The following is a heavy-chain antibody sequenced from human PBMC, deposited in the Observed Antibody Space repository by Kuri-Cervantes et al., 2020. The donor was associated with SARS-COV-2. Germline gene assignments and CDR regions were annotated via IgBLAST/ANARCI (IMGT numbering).Heavy chain of an antibody. V-gene: IGHV1-69*04. D-gene: IGHD3-3*01. CDR3: ARRLRFSHSDAFDI. J-gene: IGHJ3*02. CDR2: IIPILGTA. Sequence: SVKVSCKASGGTFSSYAISWVRQAPGQGLEWMGRIIPILGTANYAQKFQGRVTITADKSTSTAYMELSSLRSEDTAVYYCARRLRFSHSDAFDIWGQGTMVTVSS. CDR1: GGTFSSYA.